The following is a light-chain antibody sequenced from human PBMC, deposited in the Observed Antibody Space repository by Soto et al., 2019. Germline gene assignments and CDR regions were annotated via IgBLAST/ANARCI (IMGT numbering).Light chain of an antibody. J-gene: IGLJ2*01. CDR1: RGNRSYA. Sequence: QSVLTQSPSASASLGASVKLTCTPSRGNRSYAIAWHQQQPEKGPLFLVKLNSDGSHHKGDGIPDRFSGSSSGAERYLLISSLQSEDEAEYYCQTWGAGTSVVVGGGTKLTVL. CDR2: LNSDGSH. V-gene: IGLV4-69*01. CDR3: QTWGAGTSVV.